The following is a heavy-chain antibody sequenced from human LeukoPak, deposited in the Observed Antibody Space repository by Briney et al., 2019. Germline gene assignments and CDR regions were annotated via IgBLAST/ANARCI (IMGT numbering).Heavy chain of an antibody. CDR1: GFTFSSYE. Sequence: GGSLRLSCAASGFTFSSYEMNWVRQAPGKGLEWVSYISSSGGTIYYADSVKGRFTISRDNAKNSLYLQMNSLRAEDTAVYYCARETCTTCHTYSYNYYMDVWGKGTTVTVSS. CDR3: ARETCTTCHTYSYNYYMDV. D-gene: IGHD2-8*01. CDR2: ISSSGGTI. J-gene: IGHJ6*03. V-gene: IGHV3-48*03.